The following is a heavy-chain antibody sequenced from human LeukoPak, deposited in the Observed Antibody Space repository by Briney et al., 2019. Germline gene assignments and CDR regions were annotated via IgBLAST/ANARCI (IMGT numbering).Heavy chain of an antibody. CDR2: IYSGGST. Sequence: PGGSLRLSCAASGFTVSSKYMSWVRQAPGKGLEWVSVIYSGGSTYYADSVKGRFTISRDNSKNTLYLQMNSLRSEDTAVYYCARGGQQLVREYFHHWGQGTLVTVSS. CDR3: ARGGQQLVREYFHH. V-gene: IGHV3-53*05. J-gene: IGHJ1*01. D-gene: IGHD6-13*01. CDR1: GFTVSSKY.